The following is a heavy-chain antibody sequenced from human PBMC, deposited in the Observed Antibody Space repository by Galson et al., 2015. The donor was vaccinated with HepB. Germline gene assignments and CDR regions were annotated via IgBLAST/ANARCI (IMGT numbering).Heavy chain of an antibody. D-gene: IGHD3-10*01. V-gene: IGHV6-1*01. Sequence: CAISGDSVSSNSAAWNRIRQSPSRGLEWLGRTYYRSTWYNDYALSMIGRITINPDTSRNQFSLQLNSVTPDDTAVYYCARDLTTWGQGTLVTVSS. CDR3: ARDLTT. CDR2: TYYRSTWYN. J-gene: IGHJ5*02. CDR1: GDSVSSNSAA.